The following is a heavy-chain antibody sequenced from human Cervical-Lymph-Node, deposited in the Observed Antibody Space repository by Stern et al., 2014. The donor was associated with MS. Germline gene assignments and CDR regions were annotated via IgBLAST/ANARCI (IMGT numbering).Heavy chain of an antibody. Sequence: QVQLVESGGGVVQPGRSLRLSCAASGFTFSSYTMHWVRQAPGKGLEWVAVISYDGNSKCYADSVKGRFTISRDNSKNTLFLQMNSLRTEDTAVYYCARDGRSVWGQGTLVTVSS. V-gene: IGHV3-30-3*01. CDR2: ISYDGNSK. J-gene: IGHJ4*02. CDR3: ARDGRSV. CDR1: GFTFSSYT.